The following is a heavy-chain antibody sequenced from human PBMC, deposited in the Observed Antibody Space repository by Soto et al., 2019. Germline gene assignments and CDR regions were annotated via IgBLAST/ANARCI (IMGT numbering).Heavy chain of an antibody. J-gene: IGHJ5*02. D-gene: IGHD3-3*01. CDR1: GFSISNHA. V-gene: IGHV3-23*01. CDR2: ISGGGQAT. CDR3: AKVGVATDGDYL. Sequence: RLSCVVSGFSISNHAMTWVRQAPGEGLEWVAFISGGGQATHYVDSVKGRFIISRDNSKNMVFLQMNSLRIEDTALYFCAKVGVATDGDYLWGQGTVVTVSS.